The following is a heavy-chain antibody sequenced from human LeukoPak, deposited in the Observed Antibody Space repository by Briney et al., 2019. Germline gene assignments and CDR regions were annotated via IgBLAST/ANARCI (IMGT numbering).Heavy chain of an antibody. Sequence: ASVKVSCKASGYTFSSYAMHWVRQAPGQGLEWMGWISAYNGNTNYAQKLQGRVTMTTDTSTSTAYMELRSLRSDDTAVYYCARDASRSTVFDYWGQGTLVTVSS. J-gene: IGHJ4*02. D-gene: IGHD4-17*01. CDR3: ARDASRSTVFDY. V-gene: IGHV1-18*01. CDR2: ISAYNGNT. CDR1: GYTFSSYA.